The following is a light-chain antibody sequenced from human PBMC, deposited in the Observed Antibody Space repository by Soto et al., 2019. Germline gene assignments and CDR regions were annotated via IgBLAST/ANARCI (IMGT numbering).Light chain of an antibody. CDR1: QSISSW. CDR2: DAS. CDR3: QQYNCYPYT. J-gene: IGKJ2*01. V-gene: IGKV1-5*01. Sequence: DIQMTQSPSTLSASVGDSVTITCRASQSISSWLAWYQQKPGKAPKLLIYDASSMESGVPSRFSGSGSGTEFTLTINSLQPDDFATYYCQQYNCYPYTVGQGTKLEIK.